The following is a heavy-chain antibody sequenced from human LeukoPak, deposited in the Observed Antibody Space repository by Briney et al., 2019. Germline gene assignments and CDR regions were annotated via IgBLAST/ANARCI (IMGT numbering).Heavy chain of an antibody. CDR1: GASISSFY. CDR2: IYPSGTT. D-gene: IGHD3-16*02. J-gene: IGHJ6*03. CDR3: ARDSPRDNIVYYYYMDV. V-gene: IGHV4-4*07. Sequence: PSGTLSLTCTVSGASISSFYLSWVRQSAGEGLEWIWRIYPSGTTKYNPSLRSRVTISVDKSKNQFSLNLTSVTAAGTAIYYCARDSPRDNIVYYYYMDVWGKGTTVTVSS.